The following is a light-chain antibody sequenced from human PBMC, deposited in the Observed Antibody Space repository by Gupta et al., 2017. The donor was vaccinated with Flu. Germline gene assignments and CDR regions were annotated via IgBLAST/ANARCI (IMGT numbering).Light chain of an antibody. CDR1: QGIMTY. CDR3: QQLDSYPVT. J-gene: IGKJ4*01. V-gene: IGKV1-9*01. CDR2: DAS. Sequence: DIQLTQSPSFLSASVGDRVTITCRASQGIMTYLAWCQQKPGKAPKLLIYDASTLQSGVSSRFSGSGYGTEFTLTISILQPEDFATYYCQQLDSYPVTFGEGTKVEIK.